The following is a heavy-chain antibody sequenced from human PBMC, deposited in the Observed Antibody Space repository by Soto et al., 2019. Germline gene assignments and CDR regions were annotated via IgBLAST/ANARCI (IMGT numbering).Heavy chain of an antibody. J-gene: IGHJ4*02. CDR3: ARAVYSVVTPVYYFDH. Sequence: EVQLVESGGGLVQPGESLRLSCAASGFTVSRNYMTWVRQAPGKGLEWVSIIYDGGSTYYADSVKGRFTISRDKSKNTLYLQMCNLRAADTAVYYCARAVYSVVTPVYYFDHWGQGTLVTVSS. CDR2: IYDGGST. V-gene: IGHV3-66*01. CDR1: GFTVSRNY. D-gene: IGHD2-21*01.